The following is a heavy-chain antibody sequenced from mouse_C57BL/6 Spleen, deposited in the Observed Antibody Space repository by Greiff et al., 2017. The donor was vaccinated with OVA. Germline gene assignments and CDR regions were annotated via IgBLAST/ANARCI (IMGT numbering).Heavy chain of an antibody. D-gene: IGHD1-1*01. J-gene: IGHJ3*01. Sequence: DVKLVESGGGLVKPGGSLKLSCAASGFTFSDYGMHWVRQAPEKGLEWVAYISSGSSTIYYADTVKGRFTISRDNAKNTLFLQMTSLRSEDTAMYYCARSSHYYGSPFAYWGQGTLVTVSA. CDR2: ISSGSSTI. V-gene: IGHV5-17*01. CDR3: ARSSHYYGSPFAY. CDR1: GFTFSDYG.